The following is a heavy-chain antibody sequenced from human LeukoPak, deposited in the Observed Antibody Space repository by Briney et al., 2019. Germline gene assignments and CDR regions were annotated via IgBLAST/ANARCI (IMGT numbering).Heavy chain of an antibody. CDR3: AKYQTGTWTSYDSSDI. CDR1: GFSFSSPG. Sequence: PGGSLRLSCTASGFSFSSPGMNWVRQAPGKGLEWVSSINGESTFKVYADSVKGRFTISRDNARNSLYLQMNSLRAKDTAVYYCAKYQTGTWTSYDSSDIWGQGTLVTVSS. CDR2: INGESTFK. D-gene: IGHD1-7*01. J-gene: IGHJ3*02. V-gene: IGHV3-21*01.